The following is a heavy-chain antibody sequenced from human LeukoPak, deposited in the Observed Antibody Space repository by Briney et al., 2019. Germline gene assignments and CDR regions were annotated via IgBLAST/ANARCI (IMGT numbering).Heavy chain of an antibody. V-gene: IGHV1-46*01. CDR2: INPSGGST. CDR1: GYTFTSYY. J-gene: IGHJ6*02. Sequence: ASVKVSCKASGYTFTSYYMHWVRQAPGQGLDWMGIINPSGGSTNFAQRFQGRVTMTRDTSTSTVYMELSSLRSEDTAVYYCARGGIVVVPAAIRWGMDVWGQGTTVTVSS. D-gene: IGHD2-2*02. CDR3: ARGGIVVVPAAIRWGMDV.